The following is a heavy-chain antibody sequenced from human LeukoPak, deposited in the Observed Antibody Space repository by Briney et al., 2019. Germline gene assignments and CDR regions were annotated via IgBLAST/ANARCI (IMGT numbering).Heavy chain of an antibody. J-gene: IGHJ4*02. CDR1: GYTFNTYG. D-gene: IGHD6-25*01. CDR2: ISTYDGDI. CDR3: LTHAQRPRLTPDY. V-gene: IGHV1-18*01. Sequence: ASVKVSCKASGYTFNTYGISWVRQAPGQGLEWMGWISTYDGDINYVQNLQGRVTMTTDTSTSTAYMELMSLRSDDTAVYYCLTHAQRPRLTPDYWGQGTLVTVSS.